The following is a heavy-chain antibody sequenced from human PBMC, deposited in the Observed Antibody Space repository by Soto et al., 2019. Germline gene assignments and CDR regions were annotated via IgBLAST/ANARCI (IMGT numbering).Heavy chain of an antibody. CDR3: TRFVDNISGYYDY. CDR1: GFTFGDYA. Sequence: HPSQTLSLSCTASGFTFGDYAMTWFRQAPGKGLEWVSFIRSKPYGWTTLYAASVKGRFTISRDDSKSIAYLQMNSLETEDTAVYYCTRFVDNISGYYDYWGQGSLVTVSS. CDR2: IRSKPYGWTT. J-gene: IGHJ4*02. D-gene: IGHD6-19*01. V-gene: IGHV3-49*03.